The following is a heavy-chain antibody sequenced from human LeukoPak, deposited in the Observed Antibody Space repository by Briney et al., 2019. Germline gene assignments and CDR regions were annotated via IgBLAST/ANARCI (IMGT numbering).Heavy chain of an antibody. Sequence: GGSLRLSCAASGFTFSDKFMSWIRQAPGKGLEWVSYIGTSDNTIYYADSVRGRFTISRDNAKNSLYLQMNSLRAEDTAVYYCGQGAGKQDYRGQGTLVTVSS. J-gene: IGHJ4*02. V-gene: IGHV3-11*04. CDR2: IGTSDNTI. D-gene: IGHD6-13*01. CDR3: GQGAGKQDY. CDR1: GFTFSDKF.